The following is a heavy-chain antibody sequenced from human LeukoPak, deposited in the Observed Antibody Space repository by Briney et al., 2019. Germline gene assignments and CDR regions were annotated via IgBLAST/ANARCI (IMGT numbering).Heavy chain of an antibody. Sequence: GSLRLSCAASGFTFSSYAMSWVRQAPGKRLEWVSAISGSGGSTYYADSVKGRFTISRDNSKNTLYLQMNSLRAEDTAVYYCAKDRKSSGWYQEAMFDYWGQGTLVTVSS. J-gene: IGHJ4*02. CDR2: ISGSGGST. D-gene: IGHD6-19*01. CDR1: GFTFSSYA. CDR3: AKDRKSSGWYQEAMFDY. V-gene: IGHV3-23*01.